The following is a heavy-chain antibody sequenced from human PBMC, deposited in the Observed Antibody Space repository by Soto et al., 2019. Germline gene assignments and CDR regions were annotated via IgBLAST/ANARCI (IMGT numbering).Heavy chain of an antibody. CDR2: IDPSDSYT. D-gene: IGHD6-13*01. J-gene: IGHJ6*02. V-gene: IGHV5-10-1*01. Sequence: GASLKISCKGSGYSFTSYWISWLRQMPVKGLEWMGRIDPSDSYTNYSPSFQGHVTISADKSISTAYLQWSSLKASDTAMYYCARCAGQKLVPIYYCREGWGQGTTGSV. CDR1: GYSFTSYW. CDR3: ARCAGQKLVPIYYCREG.